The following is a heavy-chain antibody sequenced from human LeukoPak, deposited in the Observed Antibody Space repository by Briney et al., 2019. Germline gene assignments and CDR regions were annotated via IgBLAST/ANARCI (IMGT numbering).Heavy chain of an antibody. Sequence: SGGSLRLSCAASGFTFSSYGMHWVRQAPGKGLERVAVISYDGSNKYYADSVKGRFTISRDNSKNTLYLQMNSLRAEDTAVYYCASGGDGDLNYWGQGTLVTISS. CDR3: ASGGDGDLNY. D-gene: IGHD3-16*01. V-gene: IGHV3-30*03. J-gene: IGHJ4*02. CDR2: ISYDGSNK. CDR1: GFTFSSYG.